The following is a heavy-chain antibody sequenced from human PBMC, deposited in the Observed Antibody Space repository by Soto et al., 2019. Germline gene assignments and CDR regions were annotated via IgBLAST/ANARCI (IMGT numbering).Heavy chain of an antibody. J-gene: IGHJ6*02. V-gene: IGHV1-69*13. CDR3: ARGDYGSGSYSYYYGMDV. D-gene: IGHD3-10*01. Sequence: SVKVSCKASGGTFSSYAISWVRRAPGQGLEWMGGIIPIFGTANYAQKFQGRVTITADESTSTAYMELSSLRSEDTAVYYCARGDYGSGSYSYYYGMDVWGQGTTVTVS. CDR2: IIPIFGTA. CDR1: GGTFSSYA.